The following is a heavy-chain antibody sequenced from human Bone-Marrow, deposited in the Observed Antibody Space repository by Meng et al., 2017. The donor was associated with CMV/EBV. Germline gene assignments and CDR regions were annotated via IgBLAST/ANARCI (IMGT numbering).Heavy chain of an antibody. Sequence: SGPTLVKPPQTLTLTCTFSGFSLSTSGMCVSWVRQPPGKALEWLALIDWDDDKYYSTSLKTRLTISKDSTKNQEVLTMTNMDPVDTATYYCARTRKNARYYYDSSGYYFDYWGQGTLVTVSS. V-gene: IGHV2-70*20. CDR1: GFSLSTSGMC. CDR3: ARTRKNARYYYDSSGYYFDY. D-gene: IGHD3-22*01. J-gene: IGHJ4*02. CDR2: IDWDDDK.